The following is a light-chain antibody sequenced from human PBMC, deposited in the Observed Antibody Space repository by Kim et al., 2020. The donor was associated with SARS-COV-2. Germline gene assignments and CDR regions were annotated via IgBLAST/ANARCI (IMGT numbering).Light chain of an antibody. CDR3: LQALQLPPT. CDR2: EIF. J-gene: IGKJ1*01. CDR1: QSLLHSDGKTS. Sequence: EIVMTQTPLSLSVTTGQPASISCKSSQSLLHSDGKTSLSWCLQKPGQPPQLLIYEIFNRSSGVPDRFSGRGSGTDFTLELSRVEAGDIGVYYCLQALQLPPTFGQGTKVDIK. V-gene: IGKV2D-29*01.